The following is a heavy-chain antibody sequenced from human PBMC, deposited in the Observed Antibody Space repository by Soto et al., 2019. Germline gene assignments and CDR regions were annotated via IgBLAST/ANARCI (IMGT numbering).Heavy chain of an antibody. Sequence: QVQLVESGGGVVQPGRSLRLSCAASGFIFSSYSMHWVRQAPGKGLEWVAMISNDGSNKDYVDSVKGRFTISRDNSNNTLSLQMNSLRAADTAVYYCARDQFLDAFDRWGQGTMVTVSS. D-gene: IGHD2-21*01. J-gene: IGHJ3*02. CDR2: ISNDGSNK. CDR1: GFIFSSYS. V-gene: IGHV3-30-3*01. CDR3: ARDQFLDAFDR.